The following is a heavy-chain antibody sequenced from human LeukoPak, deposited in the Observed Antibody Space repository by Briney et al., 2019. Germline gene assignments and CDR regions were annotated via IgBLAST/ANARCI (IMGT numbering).Heavy chain of an antibody. J-gene: IGHJ5*02. CDR2: VNESGGT. D-gene: IGHD1-26*01. V-gene: IGHV4-34*01. Sequence: PSETLSLTCAVYIDSFSNYHWNWIRQTPAKGTEWIGEVNESGGTNISPSLRSRVILSVDTSKNQFSLKLISVTVADTDIYYCARGQGATVPQVGKNWFDPWGQGTRVTVSS. CDR3: ARGQGATVPQVGKNWFDP. CDR1: IDSFSNYH.